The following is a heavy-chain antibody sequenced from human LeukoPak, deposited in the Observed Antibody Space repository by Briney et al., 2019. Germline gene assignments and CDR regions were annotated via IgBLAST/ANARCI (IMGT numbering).Heavy chain of an antibody. Sequence: PGGSLRLSCAASGFTFSGYYMSWIRQAPGKGLEWVSYISSSGSTIYYADSVKGRFTISRDNAKNSLYLQMNSLRAEDTAVYYCARDSRIVVVPAAPYYYYYGMDVWGQGTTVTVSS. CDR3: ARDSRIVVVPAAPYYYYYGMDV. V-gene: IGHV3-11*01. J-gene: IGHJ6*02. D-gene: IGHD2-2*01. CDR1: GFTFSGYY. CDR2: ISSSGSTI.